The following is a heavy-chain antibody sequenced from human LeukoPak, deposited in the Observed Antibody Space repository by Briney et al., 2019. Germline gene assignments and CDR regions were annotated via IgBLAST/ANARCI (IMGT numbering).Heavy chain of an antibody. D-gene: IGHD6-19*01. CDR1: GFTFSSYW. J-gene: IGHJ3*02. CDR3: ARDRLAVAGTDAFDI. Sequence: GGSLRLSCAASGFTFSSYWMSWVRQAPGKGLEWVSSISSSSSYIYYADSVKGRFTISRDNAKNSLYLQMNSLRAEDTAVYYCARDRLAVAGTDAFDIWGQGTMVTVSS. V-gene: IGHV3-21*01. CDR2: ISSSSSYI.